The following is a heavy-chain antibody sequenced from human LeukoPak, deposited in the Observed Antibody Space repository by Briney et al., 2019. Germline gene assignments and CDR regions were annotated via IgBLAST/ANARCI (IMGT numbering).Heavy chain of an antibody. CDR1: GGSISSSTYY. CDR2: IYCSGST. J-gene: IGHJ3*02. D-gene: IGHD6-19*01. V-gene: IGHV4-39*01. Sequence: PSETLSLTCTVSGGSISSSTYYWCWIRQPPGKGLEWIGSIYCSGSTYYNPSLKSRVTISVDTSKNQFSLKLSSVTAADSAVYYCARSTIAVAGTGVFDIWGQGTMVTVSS. CDR3: ARSTIAVAGTGVFDI.